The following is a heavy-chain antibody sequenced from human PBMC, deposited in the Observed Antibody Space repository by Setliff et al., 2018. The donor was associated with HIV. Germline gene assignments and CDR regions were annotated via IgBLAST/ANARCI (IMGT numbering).Heavy chain of an antibody. V-gene: IGHV4-34*01. CDR3: ARVPSAGVRGRPDLYHWFDP. D-gene: IGHD3-3*01. CDR2: INHSGST. J-gene: IGHJ5*02. CDR1: GVSFSGYY. Sequence: SETLSLTCAVSGVSFSGYYCSWIRQPPGKGLEWIGEINHSGSTNYNPSLKSRVTISVDTSKNQFSLRLTSVTAADTAVYYCARVPSAGVRGRPDLYHWFDPWGQGTLVTVSS.